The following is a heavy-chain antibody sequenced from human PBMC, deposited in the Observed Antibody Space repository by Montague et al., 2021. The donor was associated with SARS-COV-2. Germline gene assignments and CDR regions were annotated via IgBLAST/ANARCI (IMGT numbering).Heavy chain of an antibody. CDR2: IYPGDSDT. V-gene: IGHV5-51*07. D-gene: IGHD3-22*01. CDR1: GYSFTSYW. Sequence: QPVAEVKAPGESLKISCKGSGYSFTSYWIGWVHQMPGKGLEWMGIIYPGDSDTRYSPSFQGQVTISADKSISTAYLQWSSLKASDTAIYYCARVTDYYYDTSGYWDAFDIWGQGTMVTDSS. J-gene: IGHJ3*02. CDR3: ARVTDYYYDTSGYWDAFDI.